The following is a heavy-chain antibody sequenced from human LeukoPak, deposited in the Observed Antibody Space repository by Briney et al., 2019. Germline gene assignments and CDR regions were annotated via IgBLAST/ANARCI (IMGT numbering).Heavy chain of an antibody. V-gene: IGHV3-23*01. CDR3: AKDRSDNTTWYVGSH. CDR1: GFTLSSYS. Sequence: PGGSLRLSCAPSGFTLSSYSMSWVRQAPGKELEWVSGISGSGDSTYYADSVKGRLTISRGNSKNTLYVQMNSLRAEDTAVYHCAKDRSDNTTWYVGSHWGQGTLVTVSS. J-gene: IGHJ4*02. D-gene: IGHD6-13*01. CDR2: ISGSGDST.